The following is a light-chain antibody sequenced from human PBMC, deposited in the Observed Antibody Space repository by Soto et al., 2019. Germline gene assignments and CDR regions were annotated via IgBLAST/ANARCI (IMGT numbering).Light chain of an antibody. CDR3: LVIFTGVGEV. CDR1: TGAVTSGHW. V-gene: IGLV7-46*01. CDR2: DTS. J-gene: IGLJ1*01. Sequence: QAVVTQEPSLTVSPGGTVTLTCGSSTGAVTSGHWTHWFQQKPGQAPRTLIYDTSNKHSWTPARFSGSLLGGKAALTLWGAQPEDEADYYCLVIFTGVGEVFGTGTKVTVL.